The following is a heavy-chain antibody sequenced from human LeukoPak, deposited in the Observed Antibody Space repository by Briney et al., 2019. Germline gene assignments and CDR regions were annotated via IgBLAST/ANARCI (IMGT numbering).Heavy chain of an antibody. V-gene: IGHV3-23*01. CDR3: ARDQSIAGPTTADY. J-gene: IGHJ4*02. D-gene: IGHD1-26*01. Sequence: GGSLRLSCAASGFTFSTYVMGWVRQAPGKGLEWVSAINAGGDYSDYADSVKGRFTNSRDNSKNTLYLQMNSLRAEDTAVYYCARDQSIAGPTTADYWGQGTLVTVSS. CDR2: INAGGDYS. CDR1: GFTFSTYV.